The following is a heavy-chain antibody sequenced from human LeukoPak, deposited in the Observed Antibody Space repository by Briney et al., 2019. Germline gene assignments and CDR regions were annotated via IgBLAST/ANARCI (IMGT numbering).Heavy chain of an antibody. J-gene: IGHJ6*03. CDR3: ARAPGSGTNYYYYMDV. CDR1: GFTFSSYA. CDR2: ISSNGGST. Sequence: GGSLRLSCAASGFTFSSYAMHWVRQAPGKGLEYDSAISSNGGSTYYANSVKGRFTISRDNSKNTLYLHMGSLRAEGMAVYYCARAPGSGTNYYYYMDVWGKGTTVTISS. D-gene: IGHD3-10*01. V-gene: IGHV3-64*01.